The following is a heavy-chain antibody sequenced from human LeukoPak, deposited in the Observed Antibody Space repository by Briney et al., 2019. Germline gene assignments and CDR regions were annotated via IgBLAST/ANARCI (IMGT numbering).Heavy chain of an antibody. D-gene: IGHD3-22*01. CDR2: ISGSGGST. J-gene: IGHJ4*02. CDR1: GLTFSSYA. CDR3: AKDVGDDSSGYYFYFDY. Sequence: PGGSLRLSCAASGLTFSSYAMSWVRQAPGKGLEWVSAISGSGGSTYYADSVKGRFTISRDNSKNTLYLQMNSLRAEDTAVYYCAKDVGDDSSGYYFYFDYWGQGTLVTVSS. V-gene: IGHV3-23*01.